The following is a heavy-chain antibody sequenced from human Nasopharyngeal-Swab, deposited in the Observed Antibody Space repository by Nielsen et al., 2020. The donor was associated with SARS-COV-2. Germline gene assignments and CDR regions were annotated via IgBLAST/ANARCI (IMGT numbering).Heavy chain of an antibody. CDR2: LKEDGSEA. J-gene: IGHJ5*02. Sequence: ESLKISCAASGFTFRKFWMNLDRQAPGKGLEWVANLKEDGSEAHYVGSVRGRFTISRDNAENSLYLQMNSLRAEDTAVYYCAKDIRGYYDFSPWGLGTLVTVAS. V-gene: IGHV3-7*03. CDR3: AKDIRGYYDFSP. CDR1: GFTFRKFW. D-gene: IGHD3-3*01.